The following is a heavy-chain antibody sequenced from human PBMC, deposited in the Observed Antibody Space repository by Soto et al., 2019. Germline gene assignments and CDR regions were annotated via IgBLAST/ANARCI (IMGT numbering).Heavy chain of an antibody. CDR2: TSGSGGNP. CDR1: GFTFANYA. J-gene: IGHJ4*02. D-gene: IGHD3-22*01. CDR3: ARATYHYDSTTYFRVYFDS. V-gene: IGHV3-23*01. Sequence: EVQLLESGGGLVQPGGSLRLSCAASGFTFANYAMSWVRQAPGKGLEWVSATSGSGGNPYYADSVKGRFTISRDNSKNTLYLQMTSLRAEDTAVFYCARATYHYDSTTYFRVYFDSWGQGALVTVSS.